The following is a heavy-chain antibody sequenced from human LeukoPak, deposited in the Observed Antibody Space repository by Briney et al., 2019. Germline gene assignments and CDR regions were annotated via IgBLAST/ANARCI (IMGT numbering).Heavy chain of an antibody. CDR1: GFTFSSYW. Sequence: PGGSLRLSCAASGFTFSSYWMHWVRQAPGKGLVWVSRINSDGSSTYYADSVKGRFTISRDNSKNTLYLQMNSLRAEDTAVYYCAKDRATMIVVVILDYWGQGTLVTVSS. J-gene: IGHJ4*02. CDR3: AKDRATMIVVVILDY. D-gene: IGHD3-22*01. CDR2: INSDGSST. V-gene: IGHV3-74*01.